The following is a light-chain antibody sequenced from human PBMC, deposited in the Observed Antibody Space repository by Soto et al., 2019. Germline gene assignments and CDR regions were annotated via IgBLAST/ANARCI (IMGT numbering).Light chain of an antibody. Sequence: QSALTQPASVSGSPVQSITISCTGTSIDVGAYNYVSWYQHHPGKAPKLIIYEVSNRPSGVSNRFSGSKYGNTASLTISGLQAEDEADYYCNSYTPRSTLGVFGGGTKLTVL. CDR2: EVS. V-gene: IGLV2-14*01. J-gene: IGLJ2*01. CDR1: SIDVGAYNY. CDR3: NSYTPRSTLGV.